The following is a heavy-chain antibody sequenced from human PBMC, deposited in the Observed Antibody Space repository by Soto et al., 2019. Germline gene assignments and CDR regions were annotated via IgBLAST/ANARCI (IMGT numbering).Heavy chain of an antibody. D-gene: IGHD5-12*01. CDR1: GYDFARAW. V-gene: IGHV5-51*01. CDR2: IYPGDSET. Sequence: GESLKISCKASGYDFARAWIGWVRQLPGKGLDWLGIIYPGDSETRYSPSFRGQVTFSVDMSISTAYLQWSSLKTSDIAIYYCARLVGAYDSYFDHWGQGTRVTVSS. J-gene: IGHJ4*02. CDR3: ARLVGAYDSYFDH.